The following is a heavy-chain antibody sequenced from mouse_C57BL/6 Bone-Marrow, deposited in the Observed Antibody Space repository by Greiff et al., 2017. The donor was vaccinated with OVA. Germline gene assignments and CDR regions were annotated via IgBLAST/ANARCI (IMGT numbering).Heavy chain of an antibody. CDR1: GYTFTSYW. V-gene: IGHV1-72*01. Sequence: QVQLQPPGAELVKPGASVKLSCKASGYTFTSYWMHWVKQRPGRGLEWIGRIDPNSGGTKYNEKFQSKSTLTVAKPSSTAYMQLSSLTSEDSAVYYCARGGYGSRGYAMDYWGQGTSGTVSS. J-gene: IGHJ4*01. D-gene: IGHD1-1*01. CDR3: ARGGYGSRGYAMDY. CDR2: IDPNSGGT.